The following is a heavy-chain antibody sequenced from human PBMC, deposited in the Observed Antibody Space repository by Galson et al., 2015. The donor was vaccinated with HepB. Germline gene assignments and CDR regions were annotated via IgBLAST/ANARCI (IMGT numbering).Heavy chain of an antibody. CDR1: GFPVRNHY. Sequence: SLRLSCAISGFPVRNHYMSWVRQAPGKGLEWVYIIHSAGSTYYADSVKGRFTISRDYSKNTVFLQMNSLRAEDTAMYYCAREDDAFDIWGQGTMVTVSS. CDR2: IHSAGST. V-gene: IGHV3-53*01. CDR3: AREDDAFDI. J-gene: IGHJ3*02.